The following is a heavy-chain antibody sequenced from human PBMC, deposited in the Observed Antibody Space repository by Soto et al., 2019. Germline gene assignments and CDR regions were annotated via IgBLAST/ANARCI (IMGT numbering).Heavy chain of an antibody. Sequence: GGSLRLSCAASGFTFSSYDMNWVRQAPGKGLEWVSYISSSGSTIYYADSVKGRFTISRDNAKNSLYLQMNSLRAEDTAVYYCARGPDSSGRQYYDYYGRDGGGKGTTATVS. CDR1: GFTFSSYD. J-gene: IGHJ6*04. CDR2: ISSSGSTI. D-gene: IGHD6-19*01. V-gene: IGHV3-48*03. CDR3: ARGPDSSGRQYYDYYGRDG.